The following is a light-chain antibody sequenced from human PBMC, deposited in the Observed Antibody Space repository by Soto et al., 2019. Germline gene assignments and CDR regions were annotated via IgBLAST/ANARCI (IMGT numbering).Light chain of an antibody. Sequence: DIQMTQSPSTLSASVGDRVIITCRASQNINTWLAWYQQKPGKAPKLLIYKASSLESGVPSRFTGSGSGTEFTLTISSLQPDDFATYYCQQHDSYPFTFGPGTKVDI. CDR2: KAS. J-gene: IGKJ3*01. CDR1: QNINTW. CDR3: QQHDSYPFT. V-gene: IGKV1-5*03.